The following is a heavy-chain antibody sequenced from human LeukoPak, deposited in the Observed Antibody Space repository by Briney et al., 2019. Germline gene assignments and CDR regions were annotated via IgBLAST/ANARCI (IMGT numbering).Heavy chain of an antibody. J-gene: IGHJ4*02. V-gene: IGHV4-34*01. CDR2: INHSGST. CDR3: ARAGDSSGYYFVY. Sequence: SETLSLTCAVYGGSFSGYYWSWIRQPPGKGLEWIGEINHSGSTNYNPSLKSRVTISVDTSKNQFSLKLSSVTAADTAVYYCARAGDSSGYYFVYWGQGTLVTVSS. CDR1: GGSFSGYY. D-gene: IGHD3-22*01.